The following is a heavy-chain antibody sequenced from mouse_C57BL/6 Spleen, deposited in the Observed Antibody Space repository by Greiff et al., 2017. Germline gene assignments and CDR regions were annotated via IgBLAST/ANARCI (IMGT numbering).Heavy chain of an antibody. J-gene: IGHJ3*01. Sequence: QVQLKQPGAELVRPGSSVKLSCKASGYTFTSYWMDWVKQRPGQGLEWIGNIYPSDSETHYNQKFKDKATLTVDKSSSTAYMQLSSLTSEDSAVYYCAGREITTPWFAYWGQGTLVTVSA. CDR3: AGREITTPWFAY. V-gene: IGHV1-61*01. CDR1: GYTFTSYW. CDR2: IYPSDSET. D-gene: IGHD2-4*01.